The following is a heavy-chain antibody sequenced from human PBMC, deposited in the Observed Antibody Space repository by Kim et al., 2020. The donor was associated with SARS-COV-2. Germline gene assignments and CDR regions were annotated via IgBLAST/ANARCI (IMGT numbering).Heavy chain of an antibody. V-gene: IGHV1-24*01. J-gene: IGHJ4*02. CDR3: ATEARNGSGSYFDY. Sequence: AQKFQGRVTMTEDTSTDTAYMELSSLRSEDTAVYYCATEARNGSGSYFDYWGQGTLVTVSS. D-gene: IGHD3-10*01.